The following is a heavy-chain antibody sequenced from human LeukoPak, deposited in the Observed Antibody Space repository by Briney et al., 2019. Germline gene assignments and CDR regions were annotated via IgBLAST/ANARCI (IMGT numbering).Heavy chain of an antibody. V-gene: IGHV3-30*18. D-gene: IGHD1-7*01. CDR3: AKDRVVFNRNYAYYFDY. CDR1: GFTFSDYG. CDR2: ISYDGSDK. J-gene: IGHJ4*02. Sequence: GGSLRLSCAASGFTFSDYGMHWVRQAPGKGLEWAASISYDGSDKDYADSVKGRFTISRDNSKKALFLQMNSLRAEDTAVYYCAKDRVVFNRNYAYYFDYWGQGTLVTVSS.